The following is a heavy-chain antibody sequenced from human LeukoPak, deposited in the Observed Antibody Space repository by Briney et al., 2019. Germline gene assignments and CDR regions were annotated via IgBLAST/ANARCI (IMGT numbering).Heavy chain of an antibody. J-gene: IGHJ4*02. D-gene: IGHD6-13*01. V-gene: IGHV4-34*01. CDR3: ARERAGPPTFDY. CDR1: GGSFSGYY. CDR2: INHSGST. Sequence: SETLSLTCAVYGGSFSGYYWSWIRQPPGKGLEWIGEINHSGSTNYNPSLKSRVTISVDTSKNQFSLKLSSVTAADTAVYYCARERAGPPTFDYWGQGTLVTASS.